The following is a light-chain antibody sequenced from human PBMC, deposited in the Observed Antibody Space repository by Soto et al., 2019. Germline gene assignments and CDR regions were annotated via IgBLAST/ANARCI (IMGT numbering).Light chain of an antibody. CDR2: DAS. V-gene: IGKV3-11*01. CDR1: QSVYNY. CDR3: QQRATWAGT. J-gene: IGKJ1*01. Sequence: IVLTQSPGTLSLSPGERATLSCRARQSVYNYLAWYQQKPGQAPRLLIYDASDRATGLPARFSGSGSGTDFTLTISGLEPEDSAIYYCQQRATWAGTFGQGTKVEIK.